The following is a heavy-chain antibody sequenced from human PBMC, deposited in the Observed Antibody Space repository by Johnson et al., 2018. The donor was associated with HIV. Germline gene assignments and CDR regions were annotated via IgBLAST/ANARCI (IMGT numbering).Heavy chain of an antibody. Sequence: QVQLVESGGGLVQPGGSLRLSCAASGFTFSSYGMHWVRQAPGKGLEWVAVISYDGSNKYYADSVKGRFTISRDNSKNTLYLQMNSLRAEDTAVYYCGRDRGYGLAWGWAFDIWGQGTMVTVSS. CDR1: GFTFSSYG. J-gene: IGHJ3*02. CDR2: ISYDGSNK. V-gene: IGHV3-30*03. D-gene: IGHD6-13*01. CDR3: GRDRGYGLAWGWAFDI.